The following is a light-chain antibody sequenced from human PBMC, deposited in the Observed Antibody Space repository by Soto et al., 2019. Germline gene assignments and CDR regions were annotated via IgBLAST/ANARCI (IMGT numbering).Light chain of an antibody. CDR1: SSDVGGYNY. V-gene: IGLV2-14*01. Sequence: QSALTQPASVSGSPGQSITISCTGTSSDVGGYNYVSRYQQHPGKAPKLMIYEVSNRPSGVSIRFSGSKSGNTASLTISGIQPEDEADYYCSSYTSSSTQVFGGGTKLTVL. CDR3: SSYTSSSTQV. CDR2: EVS. J-gene: IGLJ2*01.